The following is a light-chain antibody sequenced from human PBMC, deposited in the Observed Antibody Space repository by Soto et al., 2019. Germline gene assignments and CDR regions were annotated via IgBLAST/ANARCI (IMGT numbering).Light chain of an antibody. CDR1: SSDIGTYDY. V-gene: IGLV2-8*01. J-gene: IGLJ1*01. Sequence: QSVLTQPPSASGSPGQSVTISCTGTSSDIGTYDYVSWYQHLPDKAPKLIIYEVSKRPSGVPDRFSGSKSGNTASLTVSGLQAEDEADYYCQSYDSSLSGYVFGTGTKVTVL. CDR3: QSYDSSLSGYV. CDR2: EVS.